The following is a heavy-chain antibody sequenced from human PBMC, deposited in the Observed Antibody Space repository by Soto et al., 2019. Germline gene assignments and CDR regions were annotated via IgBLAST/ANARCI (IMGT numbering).Heavy chain of an antibody. Sequence: SETLSLTCTVSGGSISSYYWSWIRQPPGKGLEWIGYIYYSGSTNYNPSLKSRVTISVDTSKNQFSLKLSSVTAADTAVYYCARGPYCSSTSCYPRKYYFDYWGQGTLVTVSS. D-gene: IGHD2-2*01. CDR1: GGSISSYY. CDR3: ARGPYCSSTSCYPRKYYFDY. V-gene: IGHV4-59*01. CDR2: IYYSGST. J-gene: IGHJ4*02.